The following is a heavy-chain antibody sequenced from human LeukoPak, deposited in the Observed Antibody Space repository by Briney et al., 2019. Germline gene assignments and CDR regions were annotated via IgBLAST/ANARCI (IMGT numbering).Heavy chain of an antibody. CDR1: GGSFSGHY. V-gene: IGHV4-34*01. J-gene: IGHJ4*02. CDR2: INDSGNT. D-gene: IGHD5-24*01. Sequence: SETLSLTCAVYGGSFSGHYWSWIRQPPGKGLEWIGEINDSGNTNYNPSLKSRVTLSVDTSKNQFSLKLRSLTAADTAVYYCARDRGNFDYWGQGTLVTVSS. CDR3: ARDRGNFDY.